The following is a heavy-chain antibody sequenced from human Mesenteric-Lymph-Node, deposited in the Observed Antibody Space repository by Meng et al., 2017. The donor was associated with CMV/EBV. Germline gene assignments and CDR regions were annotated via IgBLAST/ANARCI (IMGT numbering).Heavy chain of an antibody. Sequence: QVQLVQSRAEVGKPGASVMVSCKASGYTFTDFYIHWVRQAPGQGLEWMGRINPNSGVSNSAQNFQGRATMTRDTSISTAYMELGRLTSDDTAVYYCARDNVNPEGFDPWGQGILVVASS. CDR1: GYTFTDFY. J-gene: IGHJ5*02. CDR2: INPNSGVS. CDR3: ARDNVNPEGFDP. V-gene: IGHV1-2*06. D-gene: IGHD2/OR15-2a*01.